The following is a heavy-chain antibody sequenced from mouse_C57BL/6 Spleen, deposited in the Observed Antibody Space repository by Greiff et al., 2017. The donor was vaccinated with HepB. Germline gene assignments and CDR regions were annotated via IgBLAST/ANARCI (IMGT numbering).Heavy chain of an antibody. CDR1: GYTFTDYN. Sequence: EVQLQQSGPELVKPGASVKIPCKASGYTFTDYNMDWVKQSHGKSLEWIGDINPNNGGTIYNQKFKGKATLTVDKSSSTAYMELRSLTSEDTAVYYCARRGHYFDYWGQGTTLTVS. V-gene: IGHV1-18*01. CDR3: ARRGHYFDY. J-gene: IGHJ2*01. CDR2: INPNNGGT.